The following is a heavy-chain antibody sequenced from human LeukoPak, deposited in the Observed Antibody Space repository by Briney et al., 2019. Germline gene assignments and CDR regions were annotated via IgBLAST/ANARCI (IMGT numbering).Heavy chain of an antibody. CDR3: ARDEGADY. CDR2: ISSSSSYI. V-gene: IGHV3-21*01. Sequence: GGSLRLWCAASGFSFRSDSMNWVRQAPGKGLEWVSSISSSSSYIYYADSVKGRFTISRDNGKNSLYLQMNSLRAEDTAVYYCARDEGADYWGQGTLVTVSS. J-gene: IGHJ4*02. D-gene: IGHD3-16*01. CDR1: GFSFRSDS.